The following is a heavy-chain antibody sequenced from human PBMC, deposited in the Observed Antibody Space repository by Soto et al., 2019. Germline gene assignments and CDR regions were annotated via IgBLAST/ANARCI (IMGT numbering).Heavy chain of an antibody. J-gene: IGHJ4*02. D-gene: IGHD3-10*01. Sequence: PGGSLRLSCAASGFTVSSYVMHWVRQAPGKGLEWVAVISYDGSNKYYADSVKGRFTISRDNSKNTLYLQMNSLRAEDTAVYYCAKPSNRGDLYCPFDYWGQGT. CDR2: ISYDGSNK. V-gene: IGHV3-30*18. CDR1: GFTVSSYV. CDR3: AKPSNRGDLYCPFDY.